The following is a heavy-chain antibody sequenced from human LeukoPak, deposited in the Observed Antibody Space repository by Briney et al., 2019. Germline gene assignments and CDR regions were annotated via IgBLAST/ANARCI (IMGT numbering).Heavy chain of an antibody. Sequence: GGSLRLSCAASGFTFSSYAMSWVRQAPGRGLEWVSAISGSGGSTYYADSVKGRFTISRDNSKNTLYLQMNSLRAEDTAVYYCAKVGYCSSTSCSVFDYWGQGTLVTVSS. CDR2: ISGSGGST. V-gene: IGHV3-23*01. J-gene: IGHJ4*02. D-gene: IGHD2-2*01. CDR1: GFTFSSYA. CDR3: AKVGYCSSTSCSVFDY.